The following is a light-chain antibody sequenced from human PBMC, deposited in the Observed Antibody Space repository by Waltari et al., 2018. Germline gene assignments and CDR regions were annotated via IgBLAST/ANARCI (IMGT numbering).Light chain of an antibody. CDR3: ATWDDSLGGFYV. J-gene: IGLJ1*01. Sequence: QSVLTQSSPTSGTPGQRVSISCSGTSSNIGSNSVYWYQHLPGAAPKLLIYASDQRPSGVPDRFSGYKSGTAASLAISGLRSEDEAEYYCATWDDSLGGFYVFGTGTKVTVL. CDR1: SSNIGSNS. V-gene: IGLV1-47*01. CDR2: ASD.